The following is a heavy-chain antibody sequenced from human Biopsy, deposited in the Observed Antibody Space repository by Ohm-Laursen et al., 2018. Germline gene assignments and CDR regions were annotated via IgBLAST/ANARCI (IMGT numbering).Heavy chain of an antibody. Sequence: GSLRLSCAAPGFTFSSYGMSWVRQAPGKGLEWVSAITDSGGSTFYADSVKGRFTISRDNSKNTLYLQMSSLRAEDTAVYFCSKLGGDPAPFDRASDVWSRGTKVTVSS. CDR1: GFTFSSYG. V-gene: IGHV3-23*01. J-gene: IGHJ3*01. CDR3: SKLGGDPAPFDRASDV. D-gene: IGHD2-21*02. CDR2: ITDSGGST.